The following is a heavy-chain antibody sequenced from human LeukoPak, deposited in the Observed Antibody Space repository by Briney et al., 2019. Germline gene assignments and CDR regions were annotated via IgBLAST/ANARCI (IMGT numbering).Heavy chain of an antibody. CDR1: GGSISSGGYY. CDR2: IYYSGST. Sequence: SETLSLTCTVSGGSISSGGYYWSWIRQHPGKGPEWIGYIYYSGSTYYNPSVKSRVTISVDTSKNQFSLKLSSVTAADTAVYDCARDSSLGWFDPWGQGTLVTVS. V-gene: IGHV4-31*03. CDR3: ARDSSLGWFDP. D-gene: IGHD2-15*01. J-gene: IGHJ5*02.